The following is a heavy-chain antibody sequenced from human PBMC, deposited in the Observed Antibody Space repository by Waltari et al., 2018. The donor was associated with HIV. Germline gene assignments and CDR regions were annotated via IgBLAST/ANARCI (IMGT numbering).Heavy chain of an antibody. J-gene: IGHJ6*02. CDR3: ARESKRKGPMDYYCGMDV. CDR2: SNAGNGNT. Sequence: QVQLVQSGAAVKKPGASVKVSCKASGYTFTSYAMHSVRQAPGQRLEWLGWSNAGNGNTKYSQEFQGRVTITRNTSASTAYMELRSLRSEDMAVYYCARESKRKGPMDYYCGMDVWGQGTTVTVSS. V-gene: IGHV1-3*02. CDR1: GYTFTSYA.